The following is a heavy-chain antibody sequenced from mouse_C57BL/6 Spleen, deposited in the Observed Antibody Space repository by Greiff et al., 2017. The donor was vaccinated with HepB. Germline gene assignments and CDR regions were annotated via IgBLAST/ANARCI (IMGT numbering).Heavy chain of an antibody. J-gene: IGHJ2*01. CDR2: IDPENGDT. Sequence: VQLQESGAELVRPGASVKLSCTASGFNIKDDYMHWVKQRPEQGLEWIGWIDPENGDTEYASKFQGKATITADTSSNTAYLQLSSLTSEDTAVYYCTLYYYGSSRYFDYWGQGTTLTVSS. V-gene: IGHV14-4*01. D-gene: IGHD1-1*01. CDR3: TLYYYGSSRYFDY. CDR1: GFNIKDDY.